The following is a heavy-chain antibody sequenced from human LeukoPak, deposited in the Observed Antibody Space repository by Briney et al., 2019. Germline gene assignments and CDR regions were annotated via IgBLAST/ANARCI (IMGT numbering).Heavy chain of an antibody. CDR1: GYTVTGYY. D-gene: IGHD3-10*01. J-gene: IGHJ5*02. CDR3: ARAQYYYGSGSILDWFDP. Sequence: ASVKVSCKASGYTVTGYYMHWVRQAPGQGLEWMGWINPNSGGTNYAQKFQGWVTMTRDTSISTAYMELSRLRSDDTAVYYCARAQYYYGSGSILDWFDPWGQGTLVTVSS. CDR2: INPNSGGT. V-gene: IGHV1-2*04.